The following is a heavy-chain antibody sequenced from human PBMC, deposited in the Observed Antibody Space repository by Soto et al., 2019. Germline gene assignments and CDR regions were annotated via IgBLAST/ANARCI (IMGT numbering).Heavy chain of an antibody. CDR1: GDSINSGDFY. D-gene: IGHD3-3*01. CDR3: ARRGFWSGFT. CDR2: IYYSGSI. J-gene: IGHJ5*02. Sequence: SETLSLTCTVSGDSINSGDFYWSWIRQPPGKGPQFIGYIYYSGSIHYDPSLNGRVTISVDTSKNQFSLKVASVTAADTAVYYCARRGFWSGFTWGQGTLVTVSS. V-gene: IGHV4-30-4*01.